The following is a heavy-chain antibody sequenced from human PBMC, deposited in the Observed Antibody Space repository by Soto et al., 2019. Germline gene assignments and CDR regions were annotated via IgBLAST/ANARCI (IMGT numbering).Heavy chain of an antibody. CDR2: IYHSGST. D-gene: IGHD3-16*01. CDR3: ARGLGFFDY. CDR1: GGSVSNND. J-gene: IGHJ4*02. Sequence: NPSETLSLTCSVSGGSVSNNDWTWIRQFPGKGLEWIGYIYHSGSTNYNYSPSLKSRLTISVDTSKNQLSLKLKSVTAADTAVYYCARGLGFFDYWGPGSLVTVSS. V-gene: IGHV4-59*02.